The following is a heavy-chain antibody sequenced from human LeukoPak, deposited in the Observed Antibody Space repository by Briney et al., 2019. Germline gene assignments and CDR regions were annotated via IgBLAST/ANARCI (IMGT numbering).Heavy chain of an antibody. CDR1: GGSISSYY. Sequence: SETLSLTCTVSGGSISSYYWSWIRQPPGKGLEWIGYIYYSGSTNYNPSLKSRVTISVDTSKNQFSLKLSSVTAADTAVYYCARHVEAVASTGAFDIWGQGTMVTVSS. V-gene: IGHV4-59*08. CDR3: ARHVEAVASTGAFDI. J-gene: IGHJ3*02. CDR2: IYYSGST. D-gene: IGHD6-19*01.